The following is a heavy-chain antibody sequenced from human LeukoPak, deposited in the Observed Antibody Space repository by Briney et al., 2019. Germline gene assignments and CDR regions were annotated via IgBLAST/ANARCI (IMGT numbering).Heavy chain of an antibody. V-gene: IGHV1-69*01. D-gene: IGHD3-3*01. J-gene: IGHJ6*02. CDR2: IIPIFGTA. Sequence: SVKVSCKASAGTFSSYAISWVRQAPGQGLEWMGGIIPIFGTANYAQKFQGRVTITADESTSTAYMELSSLRSEDTAVYYCARAYYDFWSGDQYYYYYGMDVWGQGTTVTVSS. CDR1: AGTFSSYA. CDR3: ARAYYDFWSGDQYYYYYGMDV.